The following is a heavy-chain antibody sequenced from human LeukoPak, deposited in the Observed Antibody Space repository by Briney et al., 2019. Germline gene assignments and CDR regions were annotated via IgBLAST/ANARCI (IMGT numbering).Heavy chain of an antibody. CDR2: IYYSGTT. CDR1: GGSISTYY. Sequence: SETLSLTCTVSGGSISTYYWSWIRQPPGKGLEWIGYIYYSGTTNYNPSLKSRVTISVDTSKNQFSLNLSSVTAADTAVYYCARGPPVAGTPRIDYWGQGTLVTVSS. D-gene: IGHD6-19*01. J-gene: IGHJ4*02. V-gene: IGHV4-59*01. CDR3: ARGPPVAGTPRIDY.